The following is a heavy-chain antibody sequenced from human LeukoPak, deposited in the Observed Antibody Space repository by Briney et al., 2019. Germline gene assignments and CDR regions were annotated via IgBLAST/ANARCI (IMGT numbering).Heavy chain of an antibody. CDR2: IYYSGST. CDR1: GGSISSSSYY. V-gene: IGHV4-39*01. D-gene: IGHD3-22*01. CDR3: ARLSDYYDSSGYYDEFDY. J-gene: IGHJ4*02. Sequence: SETLSLTCTVSGGSISSSSYYWGWIRQPPGKGLEWIGSIYYSGSTYYNPSLKSRVTISVDTSKNQFSLKLSSVTAADTAVYYCARLSDYYDSSGYYDEFDYWGQGTLVTVSS.